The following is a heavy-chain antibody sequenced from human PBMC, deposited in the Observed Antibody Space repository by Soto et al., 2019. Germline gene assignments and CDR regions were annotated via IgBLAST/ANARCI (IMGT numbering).Heavy chain of an antibody. D-gene: IGHD3-16*01. CDR3: ARNFGFWASDI. J-gene: IGHJ3*02. CDR1: GFTFSVYD. V-gene: IGHV3-48*01. Sequence: GGSLRLSCAASGFTFSVYDMNWVRQAPGRGLEWVSHISSRATTIYYADSVKGRFTISRDNAKNSLFLQMNGLRAEDTAVYFCARNFGFWASDIWGQGTMVTVSS. CDR2: ISSRATTI.